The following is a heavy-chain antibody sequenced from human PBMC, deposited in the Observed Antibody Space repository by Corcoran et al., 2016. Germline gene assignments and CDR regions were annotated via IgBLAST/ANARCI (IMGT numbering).Heavy chain of an antibody. V-gene: IGHV4-34*01. D-gene: IGHD2-2*01. CDR2: INHSGST. CDR3: ARGAKIVVVPAAIPNWFDP. J-gene: IGHJ5*02. CDR1: GGSFSGSY. Sequence: QVQLQRWGAGLLKPSEPLSLPCAVYGGSFSGSYWSWIPQPPGKGLGWIGEINHSGSTNYNPSLKSRVTISVDTSKNQFSLKLSSVTAADTAVYYCARGAKIVVVPAAIPNWFDPWGQGTLVTVSS.